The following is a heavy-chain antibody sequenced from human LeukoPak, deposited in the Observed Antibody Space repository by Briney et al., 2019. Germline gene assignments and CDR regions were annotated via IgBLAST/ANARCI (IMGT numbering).Heavy chain of an antibody. D-gene: IGHD2-2*02. CDR3: ATGGGYCSSTSCYTGHDY. CDR1: GGTFSSYA. V-gene: IGHV1-69*01. CDR2: IIPIFGTA. Sequence: SVKVSCKASGGTFSSYAISWVRQAPGQGLEWMGGIIPIFGTANYAQKFQGRVTITADESTSTAYMELSSLRSEDTAVYYCATGGGYCSSTSCYTGHDYWGQGTLVTVSS. J-gene: IGHJ4*02.